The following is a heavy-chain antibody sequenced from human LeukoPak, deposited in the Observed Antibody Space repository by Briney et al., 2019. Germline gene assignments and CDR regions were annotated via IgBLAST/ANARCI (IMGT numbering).Heavy chain of an antibody. CDR2: IYSGGST. J-gene: IGHJ4*02. CDR1: GFTVSSNY. D-gene: IGHD3-10*01. V-gene: IGHV3-53*01. CDR3: ARDGARGTMVRGVIIRDY. Sequence: GGSLRLSCAASGFTVSSNYMSWVRQAPGKGLEWVSLIYSGGSTYYADSVKGRFTISRDLSKNTLFLQMNSLRAEDTAVYYCARDGARGTMVRGVIIRDYWGQGTLVTVSS.